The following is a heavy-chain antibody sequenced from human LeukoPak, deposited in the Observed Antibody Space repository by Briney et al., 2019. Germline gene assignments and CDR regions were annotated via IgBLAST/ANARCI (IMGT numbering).Heavy chain of an antibody. CDR1: GFTFSSYE. D-gene: IGHD3-10*01. Sequence: GGSLRLSCAASGFTFSSYEMNWVRQAPGRGLEWVSYISSSGSTIYYADSVKGRFTISRDNAKHSLYLQMNSLRAEDTAVYYCARVRKRGHYFDYWGQGTLVTVSS. J-gene: IGHJ4*02. V-gene: IGHV3-48*03. CDR2: ISSSGSTI. CDR3: ARVRKRGHYFDY.